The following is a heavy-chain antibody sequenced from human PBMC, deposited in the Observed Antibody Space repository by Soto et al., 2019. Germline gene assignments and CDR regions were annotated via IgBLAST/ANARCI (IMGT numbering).Heavy chain of an antibody. Sequence: WAASGFTFSSYSMSWVRQAPGKGLEWVSGFRTSGDGGTTYYADSVKGRFTISRDNSKNMLFLQMNSLRAEDTAIYYCAKKVNSGPGSQYFDYWGQGTLVTVSS. CDR2: FRTSGDGGTT. CDR3: AKKVNSGPGSQYFDY. V-gene: IGHV3-23*01. J-gene: IGHJ4*02. CDR1: GFTFSSYS. D-gene: IGHD3-10*01.